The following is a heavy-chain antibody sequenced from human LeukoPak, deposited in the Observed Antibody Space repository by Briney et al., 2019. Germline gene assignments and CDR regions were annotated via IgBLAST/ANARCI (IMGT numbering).Heavy chain of an antibody. D-gene: IGHD6-6*01. V-gene: IGHV3-53*01. Sequence: GGSLRLSCAASGFTVSSNYMSWVRQAPGKGLEWVSVIYSGGSTYYADSVKGRFTISRGNSKNTLYLQMNSLRAEDTAVYYCARWYSSSSGWFDPWGQGTLVTVSS. CDR3: ARWYSSSSGWFDP. CDR1: GFTVSSNY. J-gene: IGHJ5*02. CDR2: IYSGGST.